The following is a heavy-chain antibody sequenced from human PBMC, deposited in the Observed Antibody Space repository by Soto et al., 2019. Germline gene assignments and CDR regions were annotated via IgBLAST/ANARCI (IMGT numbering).Heavy chain of an antibody. V-gene: IGHV3-7*01. CDR2: IKQDGSEK. Sequence: GGSLRLSCAASGFTFENYWMTWFRQAPGEGLEWVANIKQDGSEKNYVGSVKGRFTTFRDNAKKSVYLQMNSLRAEDTAVYFCARVIAARLYYYGMDVWGQGTTVTVSS. CDR3: ARVIAARLYYYGMDV. CDR1: GFTFENYW. D-gene: IGHD6-6*01. J-gene: IGHJ6*02.